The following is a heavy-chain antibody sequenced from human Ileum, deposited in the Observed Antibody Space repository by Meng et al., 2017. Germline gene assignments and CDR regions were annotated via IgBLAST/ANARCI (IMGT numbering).Heavy chain of an antibody. Sequence: QVQPGQSGPGVKKPGASVKVYCKASDYTFTGYGVRWVRQAPGQGLEWMAWLSAHDDDTSHAPKFQGRVTVRADRPTAAAYMELRSLRSADTAVYYCARGTPGRSYSDYWVQGTLVTVSS. J-gene: IGHJ4*02. D-gene: IGHD1-26*01. CDR1: DYTFTGYG. V-gene: IGHV1-18*01. CDR2: LSAHDDDT. CDR3: ARGTPGRSYSDY.